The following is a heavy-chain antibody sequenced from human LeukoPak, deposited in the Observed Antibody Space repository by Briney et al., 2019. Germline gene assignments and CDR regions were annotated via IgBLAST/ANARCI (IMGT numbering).Heavy chain of an antibody. CDR3: ATLGEAVVRSEHALDI. V-gene: IGHV3-30*02. J-gene: IGHJ3*02. Sequence: PGGSLRLSCGASGFTFSSYAMHWVRQAPGRGLEWVAVIPYDGTTKYYADSVKGRFTISRDNSKNTLSLQMNSLRAEDMALYYCATLGEAVVRSEHALDIWGQGTMVIVSS. CDR2: IPYDGTTK. D-gene: IGHD4-23*01. CDR1: GFTFSSYA.